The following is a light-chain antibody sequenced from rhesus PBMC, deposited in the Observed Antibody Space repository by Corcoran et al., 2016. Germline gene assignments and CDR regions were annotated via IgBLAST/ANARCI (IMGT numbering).Light chain of an antibody. Sequence: DIQMTQSPSSLSASVGDTVTITCRASQGIRSYLNWFQQKPGKAPKLLIYDASSLESGVPSRFSGNGSWTDFTLTISSLQPEDCAGYYCLQHSSYPLSFGGGTKVEIK. V-gene: IGKV1-28*03. CDR1: QGIRSY. CDR2: DAS. J-gene: IGKJ4*01. CDR3: LQHSSYPLS.